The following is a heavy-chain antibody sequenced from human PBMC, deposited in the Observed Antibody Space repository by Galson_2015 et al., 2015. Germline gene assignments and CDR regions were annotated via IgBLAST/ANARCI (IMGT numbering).Heavy chain of an antibody. Sequence: SLRLSCAASGFTFSDYYMSWIRQAPGKGLEWVANIKQDGSEKYYVDSVKGRFTISRDNAKNSLYLQMNSLRAEDTAVYYCARSYYDFGPDFWFWGQGTLVTVSS. V-gene: IGHV3-7*01. CDR2: IKQDGSEK. CDR3: ARSYYDFGPDFWF. CDR1: GFTFSDYY. J-gene: IGHJ4*02. D-gene: IGHD3-3*01.